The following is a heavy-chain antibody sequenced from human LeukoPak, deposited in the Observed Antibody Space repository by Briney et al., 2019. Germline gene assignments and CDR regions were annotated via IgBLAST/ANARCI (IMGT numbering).Heavy chain of an antibody. CDR2: ISGSGGST. Sequence: GSLSLSCAASGFTFSSYAMSWVRQAPGKGLEWVSAISGSGGSTYYADSVKGRFTISRDNSKNTLYLQMNSLGAEDTAVYYCAKDPVEYSSSSGNLVDYWGQGTLVTVSS. D-gene: IGHD6-6*01. V-gene: IGHV3-23*01. CDR1: GFTFSSYA. J-gene: IGHJ4*02. CDR3: AKDPVEYSSSSGNLVDY.